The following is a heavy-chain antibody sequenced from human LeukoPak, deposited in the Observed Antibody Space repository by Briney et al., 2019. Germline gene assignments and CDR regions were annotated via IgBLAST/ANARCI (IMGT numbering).Heavy chain of an antibody. CDR2: ISAYNDNA. CDR3: ARDFYLMIVVVMAEDYYFDY. V-gene: IGHV1-18*01. D-gene: IGHD3-22*01. Sequence: GASVKVSCTASGYTFTTSGITWVRQAPGQGLEWVGWISAYNDNAKYAQILQGRVTMTTDTSTSTAYMELRSLRSDDTAVYYCARDFYLMIVVVMAEDYYFDYWGQGTLVTVSS. CDR1: GYTFTTSG. J-gene: IGHJ4*02.